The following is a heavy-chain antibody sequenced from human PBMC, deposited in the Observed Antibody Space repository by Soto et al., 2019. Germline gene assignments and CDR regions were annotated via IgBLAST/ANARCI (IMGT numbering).Heavy chain of an antibody. CDR3: ARESEDLTSNYDY. CDR1: GFTFTRYS. CDR2: ISSTTNYI. Sequence: WGSLRLSCAASGFTFTRYSMNWVRQAPGKGLEWVSSISSTTNYIYYEDSMKGRFTISRDNAKNSLYLEMNSLRAEDMAVYYCARESEDLTSNYDYWGQGTLVTVSS. J-gene: IGHJ4*02. V-gene: IGHV3-21*06.